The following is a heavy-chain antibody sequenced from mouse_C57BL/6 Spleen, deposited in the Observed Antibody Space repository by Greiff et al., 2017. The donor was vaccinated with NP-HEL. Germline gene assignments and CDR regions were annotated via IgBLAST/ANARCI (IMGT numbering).Heavy chain of an antibody. CDR1: GFTFSSYA. J-gene: IGHJ4*01. Sequence: EVQGVESGEGLVKPGGSLKLSCAASGFTFSSYAMSWVRQTPEKRLEWVAYISSGGDYIYYADTVKGRFTISRDNARNTLYLQMSSLKSEDTAMYYCTRDYDGYAMDYWGQGTSVTVSS. CDR3: TRDYDGYAMDY. CDR2: ISSGGDYI. V-gene: IGHV5-9-1*02. D-gene: IGHD2-4*01.